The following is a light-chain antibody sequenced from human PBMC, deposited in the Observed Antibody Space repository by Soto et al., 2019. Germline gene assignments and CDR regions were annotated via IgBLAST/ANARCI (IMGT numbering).Light chain of an antibody. CDR3: QQYNTWPPKYT. J-gene: IGKJ2*01. CDR2: GAS. V-gene: IGKV3-15*01. Sequence: EIVMTQSPATLSVSPGERATLSCRASQSVSSNLAWYQQKPGQAPRLLIYGASTRATGIPARFSGSGSGTEFTLTISSLQSEDFAVYYCQQYNTWPPKYTFGQGNKLEIK. CDR1: QSVSSN.